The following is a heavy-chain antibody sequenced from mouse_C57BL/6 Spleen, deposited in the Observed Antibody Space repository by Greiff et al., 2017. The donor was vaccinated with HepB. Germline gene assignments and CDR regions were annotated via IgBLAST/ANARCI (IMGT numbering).Heavy chain of an antibody. CDR2: INPKYGTT. CDR3: ARCYYDYDGYFDV. J-gene: IGHJ1*03. V-gene: IGHV1-39*01. Sequence: EVKLMESGPELVKPGASVKISCKASGYSFTDYNMNWVKQSNGKSLEWIGVINPKYGTTSYNQKFKGKATLTVDQSSSTAYMQRNSLTSEDSAVYYCARCYYDYDGYFDVWGTGTTVTVSS. CDR1: GYSFTDYN. D-gene: IGHD2-4*01.